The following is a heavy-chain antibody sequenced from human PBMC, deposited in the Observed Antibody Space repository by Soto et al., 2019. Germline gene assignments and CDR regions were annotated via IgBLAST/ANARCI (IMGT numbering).Heavy chain of an antibody. V-gene: IGHV3-7*01. CDR1: GFTFSSYW. D-gene: IGHD2-8*01. J-gene: IGHJ6*03. Sequence: EVQLVESGGGLVQPGGSLRLSCAASGFTFSSYWMSWVRQAPGKGLEWVANIKQDGSEKYYVDSVKGRFTISRDNAKNSLYLQMNSLRAEDTAVYYCARVRDCTNGVCYMGGYYYYYYMDVWCKGTTVTVSS. CDR2: IKQDGSEK. CDR3: ARVRDCTNGVCYMGGYYYYYYMDV.